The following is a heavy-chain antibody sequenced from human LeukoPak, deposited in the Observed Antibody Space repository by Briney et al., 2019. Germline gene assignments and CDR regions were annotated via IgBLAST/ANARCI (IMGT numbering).Heavy chain of an antibody. V-gene: IGHV1-18*04. CDR3: ARDSLYYYDSSGYRPYQYYFDY. J-gene: IGHJ4*02. CDR1: GYTFTGYY. CDR2: ISAYNGNT. Sequence: ASVKVSCKASGYTFTGYYMHWVRQAPGQGLEWMGWISAYNGNTNYAQKLQGRVTMTTDTSTSTAYMELRSLRSDDTAVYYCARDSLYYYDSSGYRPYQYYFDYWGQGTLVTVSS. D-gene: IGHD3-22*01.